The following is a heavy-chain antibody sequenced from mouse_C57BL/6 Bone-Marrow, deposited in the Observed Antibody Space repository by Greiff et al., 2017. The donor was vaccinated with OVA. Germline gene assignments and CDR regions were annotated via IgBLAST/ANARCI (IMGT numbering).Heavy chain of an antibody. CDR3: ERKSYAMDY. CDR2: LDPHSGGT. Sequence: QVQLQQPGAELVKPLASVKLSCKASGYTFPSYWMHWVKPRPGRGLEWIGRLDPHSGGTKYTEKFKSKATLTVANPSSTAYMQLSSLTSEDSAVYYCERKSYAMDYWGQGTSVTVSS. J-gene: IGHJ4*01. V-gene: IGHV1-72*01. CDR1: GYTFPSYW.